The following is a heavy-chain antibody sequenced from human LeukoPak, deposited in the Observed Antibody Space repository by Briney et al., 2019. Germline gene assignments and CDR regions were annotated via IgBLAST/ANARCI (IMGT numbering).Heavy chain of an antibody. Sequence: GGSLRLSCAASGFTFSSYGMHWVRQAPGKGLEWVAVISYDGSNTYYADSVKGRFTISRDNSKNTLYLQMNSLRAEDTAVYYCAKVGASMATMDYWGQGTLVTVSS. CDR3: AKVGASMATMDY. J-gene: IGHJ4*02. V-gene: IGHV3-30*18. CDR1: GFTFSSYG. CDR2: ISYDGSNT. D-gene: IGHD5-24*01.